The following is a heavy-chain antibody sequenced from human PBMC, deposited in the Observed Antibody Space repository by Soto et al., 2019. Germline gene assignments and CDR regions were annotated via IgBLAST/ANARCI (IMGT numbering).Heavy chain of an antibody. Sequence: EVQLVESGGGVVQPGESLRLSCIASEFTFSTYWMHWVRQAPGKGLVWLSRLKGDGSMTDYADSVKGRFTISRDNAENTLYLQMNGLRAEDTAIYYCARGGLYAYYQDNWGQGTLVTVSS. CDR2: LKGDGSMT. CDR1: EFTFSTYW. D-gene: IGHD3-16*01. V-gene: IGHV3-74*01. CDR3: ARGGLYAYYQDN. J-gene: IGHJ4*02.